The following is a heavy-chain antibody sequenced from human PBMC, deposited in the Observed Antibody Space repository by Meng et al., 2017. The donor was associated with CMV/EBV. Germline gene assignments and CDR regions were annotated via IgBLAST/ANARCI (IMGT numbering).Heavy chain of an antibody. CDR3: GHRGSYGYHGY. CDR2: IYWDNAY. D-gene: IGHD5-18*01. Sequence: QLTLMVSGPALVTPTQTLPLTCTFSGFSPVTSGVGVGVSQQPPGKALWLLALIYWDNAYRYSPSLKSRLTTTKDSYKNQVVLTMTNMDPVDTAKYYCGHRGSYGYHGYWGQGTLVTVSS. V-gene: IGHV2-5*02. J-gene: IGHJ4*02. CDR1: GFSPVTSGVG.